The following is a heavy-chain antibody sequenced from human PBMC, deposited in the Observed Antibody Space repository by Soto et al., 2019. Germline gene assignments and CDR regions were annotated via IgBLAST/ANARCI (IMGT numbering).Heavy chain of an antibody. CDR2: IIPIFGTA. Sequence: GASVKVSCKASGGTFSSYAISWVRQAPGQGLEWMGGIIPIFGTANYAQKFQGRVTITADESTSTAYMELSSLRSEDTAVYYCARGGDTDILTGYPLLNWFDPWGQGTLVTVSS. V-gene: IGHV1-69*13. CDR3: ARGGDTDILTGYPLLNWFDP. CDR1: GGTFSSYA. D-gene: IGHD3-9*01. J-gene: IGHJ5*02.